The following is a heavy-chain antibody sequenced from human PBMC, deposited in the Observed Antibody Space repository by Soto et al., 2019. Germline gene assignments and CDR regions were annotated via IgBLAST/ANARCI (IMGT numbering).Heavy chain of an antibody. CDR1: GYNFTRFG. D-gene: IGHD1-26*01. CDR2: ISTYNGNT. Sequence: ASVKVSCKSSGYNFTRFGISWVRQAPGQRLEWMGWISTYNGNTNYAQRLQGRVTMTTDTSTNTAYTELRSLRSDDTAVYYCARLYIVGTTMSYGMDVWGQGTTVTVSS. V-gene: IGHV1-18*01. CDR3: ARLYIVGTTMSYGMDV. J-gene: IGHJ6*02.